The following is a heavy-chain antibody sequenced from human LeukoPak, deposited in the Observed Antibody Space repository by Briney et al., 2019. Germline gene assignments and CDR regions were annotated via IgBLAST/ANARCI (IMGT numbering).Heavy chain of an antibody. D-gene: IGHD4/OR15-4a*01. V-gene: IGHV3-23*01. CDR1: GFTFNNYA. CDR3: AKGHWPGAYSSFDY. CDR2: ISGSGGST. J-gene: IGHJ4*02. Sequence: PGGSLRLSCAASGFTFNNYAMSWVRQAPGKGLEWVSGISGSGGSTYYADSVKGRFTITRDNSKNTLYLQMNSLRAEDTAVYYCAKGHWPGAYSSFDYWGQGTLVTVSS.